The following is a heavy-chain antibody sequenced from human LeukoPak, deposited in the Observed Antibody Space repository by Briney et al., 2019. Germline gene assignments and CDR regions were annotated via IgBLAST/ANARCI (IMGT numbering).Heavy chain of an antibody. CDR2: FDPEDGET. Sequence: ASVKVSCKVSGYTFTELSMHWVRQAPGKGLEWMGGFDPEDGETIYAQKFQGRVTMTEDTSTDTAYMELSSLRAEDTAMYYCARGDDSGYYDYFDYWGQGALVTVSS. CDR3: ARGDDSGYYDYFDY. V-gene: IGHV1-24*01. D-gene: IGHD3-22*01. J-gene: IGHJ4*02. CDR1: GYTFTELS.